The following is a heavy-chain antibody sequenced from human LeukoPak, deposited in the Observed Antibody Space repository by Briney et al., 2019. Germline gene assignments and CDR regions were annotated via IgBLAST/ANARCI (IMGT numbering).Heavy chain of an antibody. D-gene: IGHD3-16*01. V-gene: IGHV4-59*01. CDR3: ARSVREMMDAFDI. CDR2: IYYSGST. Sequence: TSETQSLTCTVSGGSISSYYWSWIRQPPGKGLEWIGYIYYSGSTKYNPSIKSRVTISVDTSKKQFSLKLSSVTAADTAVYYCARSVREMMDAFDIWGQGSLGTVSS. J-gene: IGHJ3*02. CDR1: GGSISSYY.